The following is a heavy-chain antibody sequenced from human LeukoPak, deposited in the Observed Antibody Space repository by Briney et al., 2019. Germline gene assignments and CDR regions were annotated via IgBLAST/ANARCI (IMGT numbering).Heavy chain of an antibody. CDR2: IIPIFGTA. CDR1: GGTFSSYA. Sequence: VKVSCKASGGTFSSYAMSWVRQAPGQGLEWMGRIIPIFGTANYAQKLQGRVTITTEESTSTAYMEMSSLRSEDTAVYYCATTKFPYYDFWSGYFDYWGQGTLVTVSS. J-gene: IGHJ4*02. V-gene: IGHV1-69*05. D-gene: IGHD3-3*01. CDR3: ATTKFPYYDFWSGYFDY.